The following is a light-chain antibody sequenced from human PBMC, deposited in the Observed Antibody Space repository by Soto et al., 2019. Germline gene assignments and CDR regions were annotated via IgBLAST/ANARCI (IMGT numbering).Light chain of an antibody. CDR3: SSYAGGSYV. Sequence: QSVLTQPPSASGTPGQRVTISCSGSSSNIGSNTVNWYQQLPGTAPKLLIHSNNQRPSGVPDRFSGSKSGTSASLTVSGLQAEDEADYYCSSYAGGSYVFGTGTKVTVL. J-gene: IGLJ1*01. CDR1: SSNIGSNT. CDR2: SNN. V-gene: IGLV1-44*01.